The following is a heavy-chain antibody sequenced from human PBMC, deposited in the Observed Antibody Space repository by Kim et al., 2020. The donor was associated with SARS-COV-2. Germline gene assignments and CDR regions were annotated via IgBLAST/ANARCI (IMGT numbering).Heavy chain of an antibody. J-gene: IGHJ6*02. CDR1: GGSFSGYY. D-gene: IGHD2-21*01. V-gene: IGHV4-34*01. Sequence: SETLSLTCAVYGGSFSGYYWSWIRQPPGKGLEWIGEINHSGSTNYNPSLKSRVTISVDTSKNQFSLKLSSVTAADTAVYYCARLYILWGGMDVWGQGTTVTVSS. CDR3: ARLYILWGGMDV. CDR2: INHSGST.